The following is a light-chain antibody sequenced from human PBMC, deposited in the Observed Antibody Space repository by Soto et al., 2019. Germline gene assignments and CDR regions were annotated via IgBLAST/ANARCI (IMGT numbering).Light chain of an antibody. Sequence: QSALTQPASVSGSPGQSITISCSGGTSDIGTYNYVSWYQHHPGKVPKVVIYEVSDRPSGVSNRFSGSKSGNTAPLTISGLQPEDEADYYCSSYTSSATLVFGGGTKLTVL. CDR2: EVS. J-gene: IGLJ3*02. CDR1: TSDIGTYNY. CDR3: SSYTSSATLV. V-gene: IGLV2-14*01.